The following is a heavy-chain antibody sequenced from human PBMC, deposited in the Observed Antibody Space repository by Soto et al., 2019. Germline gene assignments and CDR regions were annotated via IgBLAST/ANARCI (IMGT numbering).Heavy chain of an antibody. V-gene: IGHV5-51*01. CDR3: SSRACYGPSHY. CDR2: IFAGDSDV. D-gene: IGHD5-18*01. CDR1: GYIFSNYW. J-gene: IGHJ4*02. Sequence: GESLKISCKGSGYIFSNYWIAWVRQMPGKGLEPMGIIFAGDSDVRYSPSFQGQVTISVDKSSSTAYLQWSSLMASGTAMYYCSSRACYGPSHYWGQRTRVTVSS.